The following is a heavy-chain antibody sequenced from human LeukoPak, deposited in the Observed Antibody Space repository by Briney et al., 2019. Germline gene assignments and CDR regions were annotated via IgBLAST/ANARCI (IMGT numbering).Heavy chain of an antibody. D-gene: IGHD3-22*01. CDR1: GITLSNYG. Sequence: GGSLRLSCAVSGITLSNYGMSWVRQTPRKGLEWVAGISGSGGSTSYADSVKGRFTISRDNPKNTLYLEMNSLGAKDTAVYFCAKRGVVIRVILVGFHKEAYYFDSWGQGALVTVSS. CDR3: AKRGVVIRVILVGFHKEAYYFDS. CDR2: ISGSGGST. J-gene: IGHJ4*02. V-gene: IGHV3-23*01.